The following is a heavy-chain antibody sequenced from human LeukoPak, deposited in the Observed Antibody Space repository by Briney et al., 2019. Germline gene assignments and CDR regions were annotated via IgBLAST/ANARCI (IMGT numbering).Heavy chain of an antibody. CDR3: ARDLGYYDSSGYLHLGY. CDR2: INPSGGST. V-gene: IGHV1-46*01. CDR1: GYTLTSYY. J-gene: IGHJ4*02. D-gene: IGHD3-22*01. Sequence: ASVKVSCKASGYTLTSYYMHWVRQAPGQGLEWMGIINPSGGSTSYAQKFQGRVTMTRDTSTSTVYMELSSLRSEDTAVYYCARDLGYYDSSGYLHLGYWGQGTLVTVSS.